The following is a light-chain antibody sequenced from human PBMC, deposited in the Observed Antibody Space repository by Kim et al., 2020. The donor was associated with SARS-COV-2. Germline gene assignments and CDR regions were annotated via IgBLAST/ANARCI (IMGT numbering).Light chain of an antibody. CDR2: DAS. J-gene: IGKJ1*01. Sequence: AAVGDRVTITCRASQSIHRWLAWYQQKPGTAPKLLIFDASDLESGVPSRFSGNGSGTEFALTIGSLQPDDFATYYCQQYNTSLRTFGPGTKVDIK. CDR1: QSIHRW. CDR3: QQYNTSLRT. V-gene: IGKV1-5*01.